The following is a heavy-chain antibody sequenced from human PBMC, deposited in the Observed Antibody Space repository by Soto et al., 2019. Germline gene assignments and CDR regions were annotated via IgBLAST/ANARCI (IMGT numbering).Heavy chain of an antibody. CDR2: IKSKTDGGTT. CDR3: TTDPHFTLYYDFWSGYSHYGMDV. J-gene: IGHJ6*02. Sequence: GVSLRFSGAASGFTFSNGWMNWLRQAPGKGLEWVGRIKSKTDGGTTDYAAPVKGRFTISRDDSKNTLYLQMNSLKTEDTAVYYCTTDPHFTLYYDFWSGYSHYGMDVWGQGTTVTVSS. D-gene: IGHD3-3*01. V-gene: IGHV3-15*07. CDR1: GFTFSNGW.